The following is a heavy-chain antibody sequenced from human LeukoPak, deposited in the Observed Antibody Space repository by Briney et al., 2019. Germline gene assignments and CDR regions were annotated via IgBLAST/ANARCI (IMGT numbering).Heavy chain of an antibody. J-gene: IGHJ4*02. Sequence: GGSLRLSCAASGFTFSSYGMHWVRQAPGKGLERVAVIWYDGSNKYYADSVKGRFTISRDNSKNTLYLQMNSLRAEDTAVYYCARDDSSGYSEAWGQGTLVTVSS. V-gene: IGHV3-33*01. CDR2: IWYDGSNK. CDR1: GFTFSSYG. CDR3: ARDDSSGYSEA. D-gene: IGHD3-22*01.